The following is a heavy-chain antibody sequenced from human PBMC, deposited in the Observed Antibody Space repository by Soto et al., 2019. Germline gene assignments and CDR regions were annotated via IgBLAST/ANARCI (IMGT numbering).Heavy chain of an antibody. D-gene: IGHD3-3*01. CDR1: GFTFSSYA. CDR3: AKFTNQYYLYSYMDV. CDR2: IIGSGGNT. Sequence: GGSLRLSCAASGFTFSSYAMSWVRQAPGKGLEWVSAIIGSGGNTFHTDSVKGRFTISRDNSKNTLYLQMNSLRAEDTAVYYCAKFTNQYYLYSYMDVWGKGTTVTVSS. J-gene: IGHJ6*03. V-gene: IGHV3-23*01.